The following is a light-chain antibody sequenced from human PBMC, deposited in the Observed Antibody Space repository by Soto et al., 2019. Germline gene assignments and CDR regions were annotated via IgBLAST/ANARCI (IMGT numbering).Light chain of an antibody. J-gene: IGLJ3*02. V-gene: IGLV1-40*01. Sequence: QPVLTQPPSVSGAPGQRVTISCTGSSSNIGAGYDVHWYQQLPGTAPKLLIYGNSNRPSGVPDLFSCSKSGTSASPAITGLQADDEADYYCQSYDSSLGVVFGGGTKLTVL. CDR3: QSYDSSLGVV. CDR2: GNS. CDR1: SSNIGAGYD.